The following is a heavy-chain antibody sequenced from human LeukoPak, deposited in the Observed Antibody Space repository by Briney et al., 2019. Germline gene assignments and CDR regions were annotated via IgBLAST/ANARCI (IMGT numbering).Heavy chain of an antibody. CDR3: ARISGYSYGYVNGMDV. CDR1: GGSISSYY. CDR2: IYTSGST. J-gene: IGHJ6*02. Sequence: SETLSLTCTVSGGSISSYYWSWIRQPAGKGLEWIGRIYTSGSTNYNPPLKSRVTMSVDTSKNQFSLKLSSVTAADTAVYYCARISGYSYGYVNGMDVWGQGTTVTVSS. V-gene: IGHV4-4*07. D-gene: IGHD5-18*01.